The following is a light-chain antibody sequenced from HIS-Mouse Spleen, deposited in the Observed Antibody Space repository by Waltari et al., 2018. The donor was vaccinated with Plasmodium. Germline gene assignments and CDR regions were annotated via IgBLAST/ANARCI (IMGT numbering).Light chain of an antibody. CDR2: GAS. V-gene: IGKV3-15*01. CDR1: KSVSSN. J-gene: IGKJ3*01. Sequence: EIVMTQSPATLSVSPGERATHPCRASKSVSSNLAWYQQKPGQAPRLLIYGASTRATGIPARFSGSGSGTEFTLTISSLQSEDFAVYYCQQYNNWSFTFGPGTKVDIK. CDR3: QQYNNWSFT.